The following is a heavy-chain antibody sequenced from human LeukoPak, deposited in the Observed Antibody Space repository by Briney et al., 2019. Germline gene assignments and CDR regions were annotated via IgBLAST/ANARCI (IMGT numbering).Heavy chain of an antibody. CDR2: IYYSGST. Sequence: PSETLSLTCTVSGGSISSYYWSWIRQPPGKGLEWIGYIYYSGSTNYNPSLKSRVTISVDTSQNQFSLKLSSVTAADTAVYYCARTGFLEWFSAGYYYYYYMDVWGKGTTVTVSS. D-gene: IGHD3-3*01. J-gene: IGHJ6*03. CDR3: ARTGFLEWFSAGYYYYYYMDV. CDR1: GGSISSYY. V-gene: IGHV4-59*01.